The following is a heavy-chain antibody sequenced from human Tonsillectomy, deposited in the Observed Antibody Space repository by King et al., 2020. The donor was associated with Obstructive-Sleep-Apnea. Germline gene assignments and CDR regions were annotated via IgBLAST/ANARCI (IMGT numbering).Heavy chain of an antibody. D-gene: IGHD1-1*01. V-gene: IGHV7-4-1*02. J-gene: IGHJ2*01. CDR1: GYTFTNYA. CDR2: INTNTGNP. CDR3: AVLTTMTPDWYFDL. Sequence: QLVQSGSELKKPGASVKGSCEASGYTFTNYAMNWVRQAPGQGLEWWGWINTNTGNPTYAQGFTGRFVFSLDTSISTAYLQISSLKAEDTAVYYCAVLTTMTPDWYFDLWGRGTLVTASS.